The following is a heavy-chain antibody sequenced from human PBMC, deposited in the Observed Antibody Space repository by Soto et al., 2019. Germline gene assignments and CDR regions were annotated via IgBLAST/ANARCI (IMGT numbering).Heavy chain of an antibody. CDR1: GFTFSSYN. CDR3: ARDGYNRGGFDY. D-gene: IGHD6-25*01. Sequence: QVQLVESGGGVVPPGGSLGVSCVVSGFTFSSYNMHWVRQAPGEGLEWVAVISFDGANTFYADSVKGRFTISRDISRDTLYLQMSRLRVEDTAVYYCARDGYNRGGFDYWGQGTLVSVSS. V-gene: IGHV3-30-3*01. J-gene: IGHJ4*02. CDR2: ISFDGANT.